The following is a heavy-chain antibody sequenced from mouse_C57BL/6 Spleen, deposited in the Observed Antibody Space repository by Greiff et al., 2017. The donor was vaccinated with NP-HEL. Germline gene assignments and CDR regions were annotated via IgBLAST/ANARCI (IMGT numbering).Heavy chain of an antibody. CDR1: GFSLTSYG. CDR2: IWRGGST. D-gene: IGHD1-1*01. V-gene: IGHV2-2*01. CDR3: ARTVVAPYAMDY. J-gene: IGHJ4*01. Sequence: QVQLQQSGPGLVQPSQSLSITCTVSGFSLTSYGVHWVRQSPGKGLEWLGVIWRGGSTDYNAAFISRLSISKDNSKSQVFFKMNSLQADDTAIYYCARTVVAPYAMDYWGQGTSVTVSS.